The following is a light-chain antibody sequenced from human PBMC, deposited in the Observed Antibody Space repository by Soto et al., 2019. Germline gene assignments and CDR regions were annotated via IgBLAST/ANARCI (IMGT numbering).Light chain of an antibody. CDR2: EVT. V-gene: IGLV2-23*02. J-gene: IGLJ1*01. CDR1: SSDFGSYNL. CDR3: CSYAGSSTMDV. Sequence: LTQPASVSGSPGQSITISCTGTSSDFGSYNLVSWYQQHPGRAPKLIIYEVTERPSGVSNRFSGSKSGNLASLTISGLQAEDEADYYCCSYAGSSTMDVFGAGTKVTVL.